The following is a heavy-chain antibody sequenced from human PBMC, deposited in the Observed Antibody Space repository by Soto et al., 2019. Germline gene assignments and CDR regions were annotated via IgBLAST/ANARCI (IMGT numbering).Heavy chain of an antibody. CDR3: ARNVVVAATGLAY. D-gene: IGHD2-15*01. J-gene: IGHJ4*02. CDR1: GGSISSYY. CDR2: INHSGST. Sequence: SETLSLSCTVYGGSISSYYWSWIRQPPGKGLEWIGEINHSGSTNYNPSLKSRVTISVDTSKNQFSLKLSSVTAADTAVYYCARNVVVAATGLAYWGQGTLVTVSS. V-gene: IGHV4-34*01.